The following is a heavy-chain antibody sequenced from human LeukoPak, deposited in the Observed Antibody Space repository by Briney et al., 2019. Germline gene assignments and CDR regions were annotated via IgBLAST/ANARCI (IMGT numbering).Heavy chain of an antibody. J-gene: IGHJ6*02. Sequence: GGSLRLSCAASGFTFSNAWMSWVRQAPGKGLEWVSRIKSKTDGGTTDYAAPVKGRFTISRDDSKNTLYLQMNSLKTEDTAVYYCTTEWELLPYYYYYYGMDVWGQGTTVTVSS. CDR2: IKSKTDGGTT. CDR1: GFTFSNAW. D-gene: IGHD1-26*01. V-gene: IGHV3-15*01. CDR3: TTEWELLPYYYYYYGMDV.